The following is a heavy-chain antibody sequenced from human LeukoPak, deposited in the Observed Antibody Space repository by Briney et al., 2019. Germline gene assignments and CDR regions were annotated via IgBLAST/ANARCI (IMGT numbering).Heavy chain of an antibody. CDR3: ATDNAY. V-gene: IGHV3-66*01. Sequence: GGSLRLSCAASGFTVRGTYMTWVRQAPGKGLEWVSIIFGAGNTYYADSAKGRFTISRDNSKNTLYLQMNSLRDEDTAVYYCATDNAYWGQGTLVTVSS. CDR2: IFGAGNT. D-gene: IGHD2-8*01. CDR1: GFTVRGTY. J-gene: IGHJ4*02.